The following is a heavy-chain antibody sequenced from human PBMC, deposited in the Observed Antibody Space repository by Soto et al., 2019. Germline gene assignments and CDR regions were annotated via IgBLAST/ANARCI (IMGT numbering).Heavy chain of an antibody. Sequence: SETLSLTCAVSGGTIISGGYSWSWIRQPPGKGLEWIGYIYHSGSTYYNPSLKSRVTISVDRSKNQFSLKLSSVTAADTAVYYCAREVGIGSSWYGKLNWFDPWGQGTLVTVSS. CDR2: IYHSGST. D-gene: IGHD6-13*01. CDR3: AREVGIGSSWYGKLNWFDP. CDR1: GGTIISGGYS. V-gene: IGHV4-30-2*01. J-gene: IGHJ5*02.